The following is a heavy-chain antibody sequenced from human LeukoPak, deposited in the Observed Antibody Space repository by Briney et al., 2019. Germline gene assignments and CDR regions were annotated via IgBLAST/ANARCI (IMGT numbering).Heavy chain of an antibody. V-gene: IGHV6-1*01. CDR2: TYYRSKWYS. D-gene: IGHD6-13*01. CDR3: ARYTSSWFFDS. Sequence: SQTLSLTCAISGDSVSSTSAAWNWLRQSPSRGLEWPGRTYYRSKWYSDYAVSVRGRITVSPDTPTNQFSLQLNSVTPEDTAVYYCARYTSSWFFDSWGLGTLVTVSS. J-gene: IGHJ4*02. CDR1: GDSVSSTSAA.